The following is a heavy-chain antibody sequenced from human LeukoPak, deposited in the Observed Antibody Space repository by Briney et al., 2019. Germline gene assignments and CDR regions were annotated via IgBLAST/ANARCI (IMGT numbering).Heavy chain of an antibody. D-gene: IGHD4-17*01. CDR3: ANDQGYGDCVNHYYGMDV. CDR2: ISYDGSNK. CDR1: GFTFSSYG. J-gene: IGHJ6*02. V-gene: IGHV3-30*18. Sequence: GGSLRLSCAASGFTFSSYGMHWVRQAPDKGLEWVAVISYDGSNKYYADSVKGRFTISRDNSKNTLYMQMNSLRAEDTAVYYCANDQGYGDCVNHYYGMDVWGQGTTVTVSS.